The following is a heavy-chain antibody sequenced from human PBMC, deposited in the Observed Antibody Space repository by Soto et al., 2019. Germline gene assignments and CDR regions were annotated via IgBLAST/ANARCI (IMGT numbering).Heavy chain of an antibody. CDR2: IYPSDSDT. V-gene: IGHV5-51*01. CDR3: ARGGVSTRTFDY. CDR1: GYNFAAYW. J-gene: IGHJ4*02. D-gene: IGHD3-3*01. Sequence: GESLKISCKGSGYNFAAYWIAWLRQMPGKGLELMGIIYPSDSDTRYRPSFKGQVTISADTSISSAYLQWSSLRASDTAMYYCARGGVSTRTFDYWGQGTPVNVSS.